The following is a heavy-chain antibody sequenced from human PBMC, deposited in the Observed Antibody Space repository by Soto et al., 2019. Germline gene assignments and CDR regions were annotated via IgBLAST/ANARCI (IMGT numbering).Heavy chain of an antibody. V-gene: IGHV4-31*03. D-gene: IGHD4-17*01. J-gene: IGHJ5*02. CDR1: GGSISSYDYY. CDR2: MSYSGST. Sequence: SSETLSLTCTVSGGSISSYDYYWSWIRQHPAKGLEWIGYMSYSGSTYYNPSLRSRVTISIDTSKNQYSLNLASVTAADTAVYFCARPFYARASRDNWFDPWGQGTLVT. CDR3: ARPFYARASRDNWFDP.